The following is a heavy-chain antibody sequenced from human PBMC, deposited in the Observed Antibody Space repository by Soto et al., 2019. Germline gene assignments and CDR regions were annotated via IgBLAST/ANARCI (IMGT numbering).Heavy chain of an antibody. J-gene: IGHJ4*02. D-gene: IGHD5-18*01. V-gene: IGHV3-30*03. CDR1: GFTFTSYG. CDR3: VSDRGYGHASVPYS. Sequence: QAHLVESGGGVVQPGRSLRLSCAASGFTFTSYGMHVVRQAPGTRLEGVAVISDDGGLQHYADSVKGRFTISRDTSKNMVLLQMNSLRAEDTAVYYCVSDRGYGHASVPYSWGQGTLVSVSS. CDR2: ISDDGGLQ.